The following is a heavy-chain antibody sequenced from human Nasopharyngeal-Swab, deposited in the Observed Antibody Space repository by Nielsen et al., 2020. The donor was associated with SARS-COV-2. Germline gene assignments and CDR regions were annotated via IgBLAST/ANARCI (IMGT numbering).Heavy chain of an antibody. CDR3: ARNDVGGQPSLIDY. V-gene: IGHV4-31*03. CDR2: IYYSGST. Sequence: SETLSLTCTVSGGSISSGGYYWSWIRQHPGKGLEWIGYIYYSGSTYYNPSLKSRVTISVDTSKNQFSLKLSSVTAADTAVYYCARNDVGGQPSLIDYWGQGTLVTVSS. CDR1: GGSISSGGYY. D-gene: IGHD1-1*01. J-gene: IGHJ4*02.